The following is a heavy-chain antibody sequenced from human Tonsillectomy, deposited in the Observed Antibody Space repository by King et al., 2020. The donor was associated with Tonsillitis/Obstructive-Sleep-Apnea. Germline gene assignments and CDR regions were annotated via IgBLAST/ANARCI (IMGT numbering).Heavy chain of an antibody. CDR2: IKQDGSEK. CDR3: ARPSKVSPVYDFLSGYPIVI. CDR1: GFTFSSYW. V-gene: IGHV3-7*03. D-gene: IGHD3-3*01. J-gene: IGHJ3*02. Sequence: VQLVESGGGLVQPGGSLRLSCAASGFTFSSYWMSWVRQAPGKGLEWVANIKQDGSEKYYVDSVKGRFTISRDNAKNSLYLQMNSLRAEDTAVYYCARPSKVSPVYDFLSGYPIVIWGQGTMVTVSS.